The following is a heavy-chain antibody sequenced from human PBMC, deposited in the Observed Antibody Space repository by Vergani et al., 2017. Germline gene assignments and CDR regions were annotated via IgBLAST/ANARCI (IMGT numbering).Heavy chain of an antibody. J-gene: IGHJ4*01. CDR3: AIRFRGWGIEY. D-gene: IGHD3-16*01. CDR1: GFTLSNYD. CDR2: IQFDGSNQ. Sequence: QVQLVESGGGVVPRGGSLRLSCATSGFTLSNYDMQWIRQGPGNGLEFVAFIQFDGSNQYYADSVKGRFTLSREFSKNTLYLQMNSLRTDDTATYYCAIRFRGWGIEYWGHGTQVIVSS. V-gene: IGHV3-30*02.